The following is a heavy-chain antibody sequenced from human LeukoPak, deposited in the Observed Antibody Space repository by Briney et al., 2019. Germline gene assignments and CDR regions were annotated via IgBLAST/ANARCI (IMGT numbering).Heavy chain of an antibody. V-gene: IGHV3-11*01. CDR1: GFTFSDYY. CDR2: ISSSGSTL. CDR3: ARRRYNWNAIDY. D-gene: IGHD1-20*01. Sequence: GGSLRLSCTASGFTFSDYYMSWIRQAPGKGLEWVSYISSSGSTLYYADSVKGRITISRDNAKNSLYLQMNSLRAEDTAVYYCARRRYNWNAIDYWGQGTLVTVSS. J-gene: IGHJ4*02.